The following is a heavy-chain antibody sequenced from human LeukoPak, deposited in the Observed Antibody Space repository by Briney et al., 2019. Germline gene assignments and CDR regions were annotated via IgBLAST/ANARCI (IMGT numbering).Heavy chain of an antibody. CDR1: GFTFRSFG. Sequence: GGPLRLSCAASGFTFRSFGMTGVRQAPGKGREGVSAISGTGDSTHYADSVKGRFPNSRDNSKNTLYLPVHRLRAEDAPVYYCAREPAAYDFWSGYYTMGVKDVWGKGTTVTVSS. V-gene: IGHV3-23*01. J-gene: IGHJ6*04. D-gene: IGHD3-3*01. CDR3: AREPAAYDFWSGYYTMGVKDV. CDR2: ISGTGDST.